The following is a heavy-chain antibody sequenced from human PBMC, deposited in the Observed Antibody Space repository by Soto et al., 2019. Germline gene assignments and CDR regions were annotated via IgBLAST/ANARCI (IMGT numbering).Heavy chain of an antibody. D-gene: IGHD3-10*01. CDR3: AKVFDNYGSGSYYNDPMDY. V-gene: IGHV3-30*18. Sequence: QVQLVESGGGVVQPGRSLGLSCAASGFTFSSYGMHWVRQAPGKGLEWVAVISYDGSNKYYADSVKGRFTISRDNSKNTLNLQMNSLVAADTDVYYCAKVFDNYGSGSYYNDPMDYWGQGTLVTVSS. CDR2: ISYDGSNK. CDR1: GFTFSSYG. J-gene: IGHJ4*02.